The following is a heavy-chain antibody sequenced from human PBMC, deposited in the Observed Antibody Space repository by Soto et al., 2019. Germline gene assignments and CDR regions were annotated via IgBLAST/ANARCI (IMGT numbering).Heavy chain of an antibody. Sequence: QVQLVESGGGVVQPGGSLRLSCVASGFIFSKYAIYWVRQAPGKGPDWVAVISNDGSNRDYADSVKGRFTISRDNSKNTLYLQMNSLKPEDTAMYFCARGDIVVNGAFDYWGQGTRVTVSS. CDR3: ARGDIVVNGAFDY. V-gene: IGHV3-30-3*01. CDR1: GFIFSKYA. J-gene: IGHJ4*02. CDR2: ISNDGSNR. D-gene: IGHD5-12*01.